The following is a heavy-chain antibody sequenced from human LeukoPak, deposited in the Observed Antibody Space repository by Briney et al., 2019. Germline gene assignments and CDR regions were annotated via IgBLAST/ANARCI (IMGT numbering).Heavy chain of an antibody. Sequence: PGGSLRLSCAASGFTFSSYSMNWVRQAPGKGLEWVSYISSSSSTIYYADSVKGRFTISRDNAKNSLYLQMNYLRAGDTAIYYRVKELDYYGSTEEYYGGVDAFDFWGQGTMVTVSS. CDR2: ISSSSSTI. D-gene: IGHD3-22*01. V-gene: IGHV3-48*01. J-gene: IGHJ3*01. CDR3: VKELDYYGSTEEYYGGVDAFDF. CDR1: GFTFSSYS.